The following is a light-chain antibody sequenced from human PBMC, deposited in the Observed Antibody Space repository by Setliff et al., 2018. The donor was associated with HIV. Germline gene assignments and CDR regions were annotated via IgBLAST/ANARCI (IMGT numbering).Light chain of an antibody. V-gene: IGLV2-14*03. J-gene: IGLJ3*02. CDR3: CSYVGYDSWR. CDR1: SSDIGGYES. CDR2: NAS. Sequence: QSVLTQPAAVSGSPGQSITISCTGSSSDIGGYESVSWYQQHPGEVPTLIIYNASTRPSGVSDRFSGSKSGNTASLTISGLQAEDEADYYCCSYVGYDSWRFAGGTKVTV.